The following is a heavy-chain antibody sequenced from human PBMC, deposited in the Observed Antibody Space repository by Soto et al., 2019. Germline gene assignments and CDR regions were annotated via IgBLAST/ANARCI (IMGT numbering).Heavy chain of an antibody. D-gene: IGHD3-10*01. CDR1: GFTVTSSY. V-gene: IGHV3-66*01. CDR2: IYSGHSP. CDR3: ARVRGHYYGDY. J-gene: IGHJ4*02. Sequence: EVQLVESGGGLVQPGGSLRLSCAASGFTVTSSYMTWVRQAPGKGLEWVSVIYSGHSPYYADSVKGRFIISRDKSNNTLYLQMNGLRAKDTAVYYCARVRGHYYGDYWGQGTLVTVSS.